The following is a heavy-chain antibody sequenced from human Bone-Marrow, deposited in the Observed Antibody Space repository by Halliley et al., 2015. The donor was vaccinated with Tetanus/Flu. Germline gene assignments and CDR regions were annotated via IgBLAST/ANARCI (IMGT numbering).Heavy chain of an antibody. V-gene: IGHV3-23*01. Sequence: SLRLSCAGSGFTFTRYGMSWVRQAPGKGLEWVSGITTSGDITYYADSVKGRFTISRDNSKNTLYLQMNSLRAEDSAIYYCADGGLYEVGAYSPQSFHHWGQGTLVTVSS. D-gene: IGHD3-16*01. CDR3: ADGGLYEVGAYSPQSFHH. CDR1: GFTFTRYG. J-gene: IGHJ1*01. CDR2: ITTSGDIT.